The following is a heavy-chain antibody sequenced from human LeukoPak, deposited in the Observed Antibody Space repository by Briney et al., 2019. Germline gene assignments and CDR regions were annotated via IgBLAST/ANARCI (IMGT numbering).Heavy chain of an antibody. D-gene: IGHD4-17*01. Sequence: GRSLRLSCAASGSTFSTYAMHWVRQAPGKGLEWVAVIWSDSTNKYYADSVRGRFTISRDKSKNTPYLQMSSLRAEDTAMYYCARDRLTTVTTFHFDYWGQGTLVTVSS. CDR1: GSTFSTYA. J-gene: IGHJ4*02. CDR3: ARDRLTTVTTFHFDY. V-gene: IGHV3-33*01. CDR2: IWSDSTNK.